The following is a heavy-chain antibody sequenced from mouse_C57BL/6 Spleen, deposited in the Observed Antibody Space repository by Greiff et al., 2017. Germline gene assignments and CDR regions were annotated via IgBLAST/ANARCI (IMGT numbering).Heavy chain of an antibody. CDR1: GYTFTGYW. J-gene: IGHJ2*01. Sequence: VQLQESGAELMKPGASVKLSCKATGYTFTGYWIAWVKQRPGHGLEWIGEILPGSGSTNYNEKFKGKATFTADTSSNATYMQLSSLTTEDSAIYYCERWGPHYGSSQYYFDYWGQGTTLTVSS. V-gene: IGHV1-9*01. CDR3: ERWGPHYGSSQYYFDY. D-gene: IGHD1-1*01. CDR2: ILPGSGST.